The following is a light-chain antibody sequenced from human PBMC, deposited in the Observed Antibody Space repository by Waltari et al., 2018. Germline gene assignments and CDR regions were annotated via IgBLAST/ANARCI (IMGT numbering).Light chain of an antibody. J-gene: IGKJ5*01. CDR2: DAS. CDR1: QSVSSY. CDR3: QQRSSWPSIT. Sequence: EIVLTQFPATLSLSPGERATPSCRASQSVSSYLAWYQQKPGQAPRLLIYDASNRATGIPARFSGSGSGTDFTLTISSLEPEDFAVYYCQQRSSWPSITFGQGTRLEIK. V-gene: IGKV3-11*01.